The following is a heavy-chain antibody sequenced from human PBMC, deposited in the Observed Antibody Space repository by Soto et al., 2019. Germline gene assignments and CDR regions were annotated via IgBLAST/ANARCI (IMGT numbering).Heavy chain of an antibody. V-gene: IGHV3-9*01. D-gene: IGHD6-6*01. J-gene: IGHJ6*02. CDR3: AKDITQIAARPRGYYGMDV. CDR1: GFTFGYYA. CDR2: ISWNSGSI. Sequence: GGSLRLSCAASGFTFGYYAMHWVRQSPGKGLEWVSGISWNSGSIGYADSVKGRFTISRDNAKNSLYLQMNSLRAEDTALYYCAKDITQIAARPRGYYGMDVWGQGTTVTVSS.